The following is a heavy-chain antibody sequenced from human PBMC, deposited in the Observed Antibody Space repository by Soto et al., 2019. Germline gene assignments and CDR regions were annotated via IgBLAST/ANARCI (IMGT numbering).Heavy chain of an antibody. V-gene: IGHV3-11*06. D-gene: IGHD6-13*01. J-gene: IGHJ4*02. CDR1: GFTFSDYY. CDR3: ARGVRSSSWFDY. Sequence: QVQLVESGGGLVKPGGSLRLSCAASGFTFSDYYMSWIRQAPGKGLEWVSYISSSSSYTNYADSVKGRFTISRDNAKNSLYVQMNSLRAEDTAVYYCARGVRSSSWFDYWGQGTLVTVSS. CDR2: ISSSSSYT.